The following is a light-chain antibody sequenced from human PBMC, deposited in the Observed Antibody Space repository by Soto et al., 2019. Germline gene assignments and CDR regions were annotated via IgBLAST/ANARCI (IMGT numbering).Light chain of an antibody. Sequence: EIVLTQSTGTLSMSPGERATLSCRASQSISSNYLAWYQQKPGQAPRLLIYGASSRATGIPDRFSGSGSGTDFTLTISRLEAEDCAVYYCQQYGSSPRTFGQGTKVEFK. V-gene: IGKV3-20*01. CDR1: QSISSNY. J-gene: IGKJ1*01. CDR2: GAS. CDR3: QQYGSSPRT.